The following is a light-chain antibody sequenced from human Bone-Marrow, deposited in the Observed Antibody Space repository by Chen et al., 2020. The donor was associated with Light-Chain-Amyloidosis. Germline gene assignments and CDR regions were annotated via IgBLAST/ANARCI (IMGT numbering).Light chain of an antibody. V-gene: IGLV2-14*01. Sequence: QSALTQPASVSGSPGQSITISCTGTSSDVGGYNYVSGYQQHPGKAPKLMSYDVSNRPSGVSNRFSGSKSGNTASLTISGLQAEDEADYYCSSYTSSSTPYVFGTGTKVTVL. CDR1: SSDVGGYNY. CDR3: SSYTSSSTPYV. CDR2: DVS. J-gene: IGLJ1*01.